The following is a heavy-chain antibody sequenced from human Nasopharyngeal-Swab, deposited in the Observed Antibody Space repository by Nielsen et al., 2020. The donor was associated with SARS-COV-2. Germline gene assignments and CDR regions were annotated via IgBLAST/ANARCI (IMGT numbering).Heavy chain of an antibody. CDR1: GFTFSSYA. V-gene: IGHV3-23*01. Sequence: GGSLRLSCAASGFTFSSYAMSWVRQAPGKGLEWVSAISGSGGSTYYADSVKGRFTISRDNSKNTLYLQMNSLRAEDTAVYYCAKEVDYCSSTSCREPYFDYWGQGTLVTVSS. J-gene: IGHJ4*02. CDR3: AKEVDYCSSTSCREPYFDY. D-gene: IGHD2-2*01. CDR2: ISGSGGST.